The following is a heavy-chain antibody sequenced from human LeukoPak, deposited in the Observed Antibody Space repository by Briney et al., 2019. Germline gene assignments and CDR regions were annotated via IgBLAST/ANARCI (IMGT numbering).Heavy chain of an antibody. V-gene: IGHV4-4*07. D-gene: IGHD3-22*01. CDR3: ARGSYYDSSGYYWPNAFDI. CDR1: GGSISSYY. CDR2: NYTSGST. J-gene: IGHJ3*02. Sequence: PSETLSLTCTVSGGSISSYYWSWIRQPAGKGLEWIGRNYTSGSTNYNPSLKSRVTMSVDTSKNQFSLKLSSVTAADTAVYYCARGSYYDSSGYYWPNAFDIWGQGTMVTVSS.